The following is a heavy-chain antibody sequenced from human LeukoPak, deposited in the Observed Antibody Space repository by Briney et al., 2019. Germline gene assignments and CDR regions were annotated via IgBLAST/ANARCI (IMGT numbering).Heavy chain of an antibody. Sequence: GGSLRLSCSTSGFIFSNHFMHWVRQAPGKGLEWVGTISHDGSFEFYADSVEGRFTISRDSSKSTLYLQMNSLRAEDTAVYYCARPQGSGSYYFDYWGQGTLVTVSS. J-gene: IGHJ4*02. CDR1: GFIFSNHF. D-gene: IGHD3-10*01. CDR3: ARPQGSGSYYFDY. V-gene: IGHV3-30*03. CDR2: ISHDGSFE.